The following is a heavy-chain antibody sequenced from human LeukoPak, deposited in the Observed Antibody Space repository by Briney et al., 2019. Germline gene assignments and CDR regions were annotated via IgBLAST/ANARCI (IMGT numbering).Heavy chain of an antibody. Sequence: GGSLRLSCAASGFTFSSYWMSWVRQAPGKGLEWVANIKQDGSEKYYVDSVKGRFTISRDNAKNSLYLQMNSLRAEDAAVYYCARLVWSGSYYFDYWGQGTLVTVSS. CDR1: GFTFSSYW. J-gene: IGHJ4*02. V-gene: IGHV3-7*01. D-gene: IGHD1-26*01. CDR3: ARLVWSGSYYFDY. CDR2: IKQDGSEK.